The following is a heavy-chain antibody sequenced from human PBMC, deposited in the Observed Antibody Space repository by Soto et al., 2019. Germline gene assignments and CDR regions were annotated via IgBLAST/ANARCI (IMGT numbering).Heavy chain of an antibody. V-gene: IGHV1-24*01. CDR1: GYTLTELS. D-gene: IGHD3-16*02. CDR2: FDPEDGET. CDR3: ATDRVTFGGVIVRLGWGNFDY. Sequence: QVQLVQSGAEVKKPGASVKVSCKVSGYTLTELSMHWVRQAPGKGLEWMEGFDPEDGETIYAQKFQGRVTMTEDTSTDTAYMELSSLRSEDTAVYYCATDRVTFGGVIVRLGWGNFDYWGQGTLVTVSS. J-gene: IGHJ4*02.